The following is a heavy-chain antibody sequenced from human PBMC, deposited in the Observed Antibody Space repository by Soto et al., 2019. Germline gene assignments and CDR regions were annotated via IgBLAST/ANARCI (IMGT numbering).Heavy chain of an antibody. CDR1: GFTVSSNY. V-gene: IGHV3-53*04. J-gene: IGHJ6*03. CDR3: ARGVYYGFWSGYQAVYYYYYYMDV. Sequence: EVQLVESGGGLVQPGGSLRLSCAASGFTVSSNYMSWVRQAPGKGLEWVSVIYSGGSTYYADSVKGRFTISRHNSKNTLYLQMNSLRAEDTAVYYCARGVYYGFWSGYQAVYYYYYYMDVWGKRTTVTVSS. CDR2: IYSGGST. D-gene: IGHD3-3*01.